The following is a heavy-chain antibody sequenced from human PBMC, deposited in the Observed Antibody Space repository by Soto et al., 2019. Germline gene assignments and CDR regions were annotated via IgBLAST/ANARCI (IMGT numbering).Heavy chain of an antibody. J-gene: IGHJ6*02. Sequence: GGSLRLSCAASGFTFSNAWMSWVRQAPGKGLDWVGRIKSKTDGGTTDYAAPVKGRFTISRDDSKNTLYLQMNSLKTEDTAVYYCTTATDPTYYYSYGMDVWGQGTTVTVSS. CDR1: GFTFSNAW. D-gene: IGHD1-26*01. V-gene: IGHV3-15*01. CDR2: IKSKTDGGTT. CDR3: TTATDPTYYYSYGMDV.